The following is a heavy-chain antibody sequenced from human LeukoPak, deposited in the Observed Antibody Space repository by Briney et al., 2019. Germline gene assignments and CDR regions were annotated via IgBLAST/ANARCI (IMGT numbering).Heavy chain of an antibody. Sequence: SETLSLTCTVSGGSISSSSYYWGWIRQPPGKGLEWIGYIYYSGGTNYNPSLKSRVTISVDTSENQFSLKLSSVTAADTAVYYCARNRIFSDFDCWGQGTLVTVSS. CDR2: IYYSGGT. CDR1: GGSISSSSYY. J-gene: IGHJ4*02. D-gene: IGHD3-3*01. V-gene: IGHV4-61*05. CDR3: ARNRIFSDFDC.